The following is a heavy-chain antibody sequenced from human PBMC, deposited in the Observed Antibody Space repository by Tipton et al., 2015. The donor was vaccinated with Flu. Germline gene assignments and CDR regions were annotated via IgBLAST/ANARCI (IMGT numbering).Heavy chain of an antibody. CDR1: GGSFSGYY. J-gene: IGHJ4*02. CDR2: INHSGST. Sequence: TLSLTCAVYGGSFSGYYWSWIRQPPGRGLEWIGEINHSGSTNYNPSLKSRVTISVDTSKSQFSLKLSSVTAADTAVYYCAGTRERYSSSSSYWGQGTLVTVSS. D-gene: IGHD6-6*01. V-gene: IGHV4-34*01. CDR3: AGTRERYSSSSSY.